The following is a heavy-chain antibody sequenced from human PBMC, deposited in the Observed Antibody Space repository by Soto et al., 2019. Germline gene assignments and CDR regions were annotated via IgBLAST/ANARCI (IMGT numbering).Heavy chain of an antibody. CDR2: FWYDASAQ. V-gene: IGHV3-33*08. J-gene: IGHJ4*02. CDR3: VFGSWNQYFSDH. Sequence: GGSLRLSCTTSGFTFTSYSMHWVRQAPGKGLEWVATFWYDASAQRYADSVKGRFTISRDPSRGTLYLLMDSLRTDDTAVYYCVFGSWNQYFSDHWCPEIVVTGFS. D-gene: IGHD6-13*01. CDR1: GFTFTSYS.